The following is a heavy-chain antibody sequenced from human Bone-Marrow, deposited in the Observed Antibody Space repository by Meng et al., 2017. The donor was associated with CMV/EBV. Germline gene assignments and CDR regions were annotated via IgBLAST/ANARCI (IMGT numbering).Heavy chain of an antibody. Sequence: GESLKISCAASGFTVSSNYMSWVRQAPGKGLEWVANIKQDGSEKNYVDSVQGRFTISRDNAKNSLYVEMNSLRVEDTGVYYCARGLGAPDYWGQGTLVTVSS. J-gene: IGHJ4*02. CDR3: ARGLGAPDY. D-gene: IGHD1-26*01. CDR1: GFTVSSNY. V-gene: IGHV3-7*01. CDR2: IKQDGSEK.